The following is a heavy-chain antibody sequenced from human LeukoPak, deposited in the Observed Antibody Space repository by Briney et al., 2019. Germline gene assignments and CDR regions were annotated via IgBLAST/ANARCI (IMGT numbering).Heavy chain of an antibody. D-gene: IGHD5-12*01. V-gene: IGHV4-4*02. CDR3: ARGAATIDY. CDR2: VYHSGTS. CDR1: GGSISSDKYY. J-gene: IGHJ4*02. Sequence: PSETLSLTCTVSGGSISSDKYYWSWVRQPPGKGLEWIGEVYHSGTSNYNPSLKSRVTISVDKSRNQISLNLISVTAADTAVYYCARGAATIDYWGQGILVTVSS.